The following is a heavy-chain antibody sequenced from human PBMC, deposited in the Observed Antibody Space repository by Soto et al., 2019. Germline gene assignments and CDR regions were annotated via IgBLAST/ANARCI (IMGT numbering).Heavy chain of an antibody. D-gene: IGHD2-15*01. J-gene: IGHJ5*02. Sequence: LSLTCTVSGGSISSSYWSWIRQPPGKGLEWLAYIYDDGSANYNPSLKSRATISLDMSKNQFSLKLTSVTAADTAVYYCARDKYCSGGSCRKNWFDPWGQGTLVTVSS. CDR2: IYDDGSA. V-gene: IGHV4-59*01. CDR1: GGSISSSY. CDR3: ARDKYCSGGSCRKNWFDP.